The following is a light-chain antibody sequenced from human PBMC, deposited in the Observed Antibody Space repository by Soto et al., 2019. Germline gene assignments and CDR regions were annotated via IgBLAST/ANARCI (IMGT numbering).Light chain of an antibody. V-gene: IGLV2-8*01. J-gene: IGLJ1*01. CDR3: SSHAGANYPFV. Sequence: QSALTQPPSASGSPGQSVAISCTGTSSDVGAYNSVSWYQQHPGKAPKLLISEVNKRPSGVPDRVSGSKSGNTASLTVSGLQADDEADYYCSSHAGANYPFVFGTGTKLTFL. CDR1: SSDVGAYNS. CDR2: EVN.